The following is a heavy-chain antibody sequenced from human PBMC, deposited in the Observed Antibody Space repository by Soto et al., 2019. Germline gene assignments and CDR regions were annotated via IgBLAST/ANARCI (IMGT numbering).Heavy chain of an antibody. J-gene: IGHJ6*02. CDR2: ISAYNGNT. CDR3: AREGGDYAVDYYYYYYGMDV. V-gene: IGHV1-18*01. Sequence: ASVKVSCKASGYTFTSYGISWVRQAPGQGLEWMGWISAYNGNTNYAQKLQGRVTMTTDTSTSTAYMELRSLRSDDTAVYYCAREGGDYAVDYYYYYYGMDVWGQGTTVTVSS. CDR1: GYTFTSYG. D-gene: IGHD4-17*01.